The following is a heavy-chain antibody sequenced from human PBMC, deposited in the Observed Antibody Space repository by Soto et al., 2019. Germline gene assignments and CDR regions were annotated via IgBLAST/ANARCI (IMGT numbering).Heavy chain of an antibody. V-gene: IGHV2-5*08. CDR3: AHMIEGAFFDH. Sequence: TLSLTCTVSGDSITSGDNYWSWIRQPPGKALEWLALVYWDDDKRYSPSLKSRLTITKDTSKNQVVLTMTYMDPVDTATYYCAHMIEGAFFDHWGQGTLVTVSS. J-gene: IGHJ4*02. CDR2: VYWDDDK. D-gene: IGHD2-21*01. CDR1: GDSITSGDNY.